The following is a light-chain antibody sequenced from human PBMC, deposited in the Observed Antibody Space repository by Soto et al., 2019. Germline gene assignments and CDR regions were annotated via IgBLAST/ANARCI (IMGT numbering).Light chain of an antibody. V-gene: IGLV1-47*03. CDR3: AAWDNSLRWV. CDR2: RTD. Sequence: QSVLSQPPSASGAPGQRVTISCSGSSSNIGSNFVYWYQQLPGTAPKLLIYRTDQRPSGVPDRFSGSKPGASASLVISGLWSEDEADYYCAAWDNSLRWVFGGGTKLTVL. CDR1: SSNIGSNF. J-gene: IGLJ3*02.